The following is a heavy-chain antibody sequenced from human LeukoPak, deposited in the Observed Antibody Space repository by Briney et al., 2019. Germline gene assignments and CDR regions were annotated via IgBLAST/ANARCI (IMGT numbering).Heavy chain of an antibody. CDR2: IYPGDSDT. CDR3: ARRSYGGKDFDY. Sequence: GESLKISCQGSGYIFTSYWITWVRQMPGKGLEWMGIIYPGDSDTKYRPSFQGQVTISADKSISTAYLQWSSLKASDTAMYYCARRSYGGKDFDYWGQGTLVTVSS. D-gene: IGHD4-23*01. J-gene: IGHJ4*02. V-gene: IGHV5-51*01. CDR1: GYIFTSYW.